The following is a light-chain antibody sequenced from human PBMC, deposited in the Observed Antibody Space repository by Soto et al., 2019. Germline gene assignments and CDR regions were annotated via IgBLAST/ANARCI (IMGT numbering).Light chain of an antibody. CDR3: ISYTSSSTNV. CDR2: DVG. V-gene: IGLV2-14*03. J-gene: IGLJ1*01. CDR1: SSDVGGYNS. Sequence: QSVLTQPASVSGSPGQSITLSCTGTSSDVGGYNSVSWYQHHPGKAPQLILYDVGDRPPGVSYRFSGSKSGNPASLTIPGLQAAAEAYYYCISYTSSSTNVFRTGPKVPAL.